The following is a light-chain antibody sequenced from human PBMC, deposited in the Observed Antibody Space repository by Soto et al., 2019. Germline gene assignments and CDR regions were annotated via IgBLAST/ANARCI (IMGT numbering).Light chain of an antibody. CDR1: QEISNY. CDR3: QQYDNIPRT. V-gene: IGKV1-33*01. Sequence: IQMTQSPSSLSACIGDRVTITCQACQEISNYLNWCQQKAGKAPKLLIYDASNLETGVPSRFSGSGSGTDFTFTISSLQPEDIATYYCQQYDNIPRTFGQGTKVEIK. CDR2: DAS. J-gene: IGKJ1*01.